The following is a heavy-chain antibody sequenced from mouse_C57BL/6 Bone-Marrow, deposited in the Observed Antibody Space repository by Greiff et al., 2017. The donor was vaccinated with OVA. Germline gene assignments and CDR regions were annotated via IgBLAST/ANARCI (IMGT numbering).Heavy chain of an antibody. Sequence: QVQLKESGADLVRPGASVTLSCKASGYTFTDYAMPWVQQTPVHGLEWIGDIDPETGGIAYNQKFKGQATLTAAKSSSTAYLQLRRLTSEDSAEYYCTRGYSKYYAMGCWGRGTAVTVTA. V-gene: IGHV1-15*01. J-gene: IGHJ4*01. D-gene: IGHD2-5*01. CDR3: TRGYSKYYAMGC. CDR2: IDPETGGI. CDR1: GYTFTDYA.